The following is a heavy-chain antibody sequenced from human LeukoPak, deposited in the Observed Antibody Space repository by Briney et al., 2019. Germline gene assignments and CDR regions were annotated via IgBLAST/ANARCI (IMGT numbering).Heavy chain of an antibody. CDR3: ARDTPNCSGGSCYSGDAFDI. J-gene: IGHJ3*02. V-gene: IGHV1-46*03. Sequence: ASVKVSCKASGYTFTNYYMHWVRQAPGQGLEWMGMINPSGGSTSYAQKFQGRVTMTRDTSTSTVYMELSSLGSEDSAVYYCARDTPNCSGGSCYSGDAFDIWGQGTMVTVSS. D-gene: IGHD2-15*01. CDR2: INPSGGST. CDR1: GYTFTNYY.